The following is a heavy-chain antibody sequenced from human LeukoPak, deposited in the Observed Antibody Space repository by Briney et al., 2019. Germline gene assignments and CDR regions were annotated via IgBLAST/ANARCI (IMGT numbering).Heavy chain of an antibody. Sequence: PSETLSLTCAVSGGSISSSNWWSWVRQPPGKGLEWIGEIYHSGSTNYNPSLKSRVTISVDTSKNQFSLKLSSVAAADTAVYYCARGLYTYYYDSSGYYPDAFDIWGQGTMVTVSS. CDR3: ARGLYTYYYDSSGYYPDAFDI. D-gene: IGHD3-22*01. CDR2: IYHSGST. CDR1: GGSISSSNW. J-gene: IGHJ3*02. V-gene: IGHV4-4*02.